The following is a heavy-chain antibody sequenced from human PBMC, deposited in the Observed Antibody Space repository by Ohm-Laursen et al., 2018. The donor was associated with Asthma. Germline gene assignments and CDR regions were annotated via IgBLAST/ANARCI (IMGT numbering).Heavy chain of an antibody. J-gene: IGHJ5*02. CDR2: IIPIFGTA. CDR3: ATYGQHFPTWFDP. Sequence: ASVKVSCKASGGTFSSYAISWVRQAPGQGLGWMGGIIPIFGTANYAQKFQGRVTITADKSTSTAYVELRSLRSEDTAVYYCATYGQHFPTWFDPWGQGTLVTVSS. D-gene: IGHD3-10*01. CDR1: GGTFSSYA. V-gene: IGHV1-69*06.